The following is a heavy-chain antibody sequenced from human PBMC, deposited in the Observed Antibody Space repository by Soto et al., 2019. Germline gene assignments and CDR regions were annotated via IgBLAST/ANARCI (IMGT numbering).Heavy chain of an antibody. J-gene: IGHJ4*02. D-gene: IGHD5-12*01. CDR2: IISIFGTP. CDR1: GGTFNSYV. CDR3: ARDLGSGYDPGDY. V-gene: IGHV1-69*12. Sequence: QVQLVQSGAEVKKPGSSVKVSCKASGGTFNSYVFNWVRQAPGQGLEWMGGIISIFGTPNYGQKFQGIVTITADESTSTGFMELSSLTSEDTAIYYCARDLGSGYDPGDYWGQGTRVTVSS.